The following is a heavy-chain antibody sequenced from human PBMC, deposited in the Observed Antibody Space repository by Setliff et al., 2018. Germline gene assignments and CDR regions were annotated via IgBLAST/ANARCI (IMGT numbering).Heavy chain of an antibody. D-gene: IGHD3-10*01. CDR2: IYPGDWDT. CDR3: ARHGYYGSPYYLLDS. Sequence: GESLTISCRGVGYTFTSYWIGWVRQLPGKGLEWVGIIYPGDWDTRYSPSFRGQVTMSVDTSINTAYLHWSRLRTSDTAMYYCARHGYYGSPYYLLDSWGQGTLVTVSS. J-gene: IGHJ5*01. CDR1: GYTFTSYW. V-gene: IGHV5-51*01.